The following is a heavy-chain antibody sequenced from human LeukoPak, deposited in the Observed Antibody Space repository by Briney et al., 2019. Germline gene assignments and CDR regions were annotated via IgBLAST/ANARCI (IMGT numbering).Heavy chain of an antibody. D-gene: IGHD3-10*01. CDR1: GFTVSSNY. J-gene: IGHJ4*02. V-gene: IGHV3-66*01. CDR2: LYSGGNA. Sequence: GGSLRLSCAASGFTVSSNYMTWVRQAPGKGLEWVSVLYSGGNAFYADSVKGRFTISRDTSKNTVYLQMNSLRVEDTAVYYCMTRDTSGYWGQGTLVTVSS. CDR3: MTRDTSGY.